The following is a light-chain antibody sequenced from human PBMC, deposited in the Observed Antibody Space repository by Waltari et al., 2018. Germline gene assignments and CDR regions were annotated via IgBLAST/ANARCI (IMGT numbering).Light chain of an antibody. CDR1: SSGVWSYDF. CDR2: EDT. Sequence: QSALTQPASVSGSPGQSITISCTGTSSGVWSYDFASWYQHHPGKAPKVMIYEDTKRPSGVSNRFSGSRSANTASLTLSGLQAEDEADYYCCSYAGSNTWVFGGGTKLTVL. CDR3: CSYAGSNTWV. V-gene: IGLV2-23*01. J-gene: IGLJ2*01.